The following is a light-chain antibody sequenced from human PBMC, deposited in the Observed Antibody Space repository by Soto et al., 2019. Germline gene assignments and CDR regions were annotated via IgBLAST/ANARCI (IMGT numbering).Light chain of an antibody. CDR3: HQYGSSPQT. CDR2: DAF. CDR1: ETIRNL. J-gene: IGKJ1*01. V-gene: IGKV3-20*01. Sequence: EIVLTQSPATLSLSPGERATLSCMASETIRNLLAWYQQRPGQAPRLLIYDAFSRAPGIPARFSGGGSGTDFTLTITRLEPEDFGVYYCHQYGSSPQTFGQGTKVDIK.